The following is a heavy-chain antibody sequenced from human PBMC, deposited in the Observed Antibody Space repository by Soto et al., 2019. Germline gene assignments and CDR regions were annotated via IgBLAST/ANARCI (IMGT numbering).Heavy chain of an antibody. V-gene: IGHV3-30*03. CDR1: GFIFSKNG. D-gene: IGHD3-10*02. Sequence: QVQLVESGGGVVQPGRSLRLSCVGSGFIFSKNGMHWVRQTPGKGLEWVAFMSYDGSDTFYADSVKGRFTISRDNSKNTLFLHMSNLRAEDTAMYYYTIVRVADSALDHWGQGTLVTVSS. J-gene: IGHJ4*02. CDR2: MSYDGSDT. CDR3: TIVRVADSALDH.